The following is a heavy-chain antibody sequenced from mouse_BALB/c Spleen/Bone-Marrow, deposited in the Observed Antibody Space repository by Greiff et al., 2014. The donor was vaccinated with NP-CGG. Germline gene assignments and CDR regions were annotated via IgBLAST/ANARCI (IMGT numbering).Heavy chain of an antibody. Sequence: VQLQQPGTVLARPGASLRMSCKASGYTFTNYWVNWIKKRHGQGLEWIGAIYPGNNDAKYTQKFKAKAKLTAVTSTSTADMELSSLTNEDSAVYYCARNWDWVFAYWGQGTLVTVSA. CDR1: GYTFTNYW. CDR2: IYPGNNDA. J-gene: IGHJ3*01. CDR3: ARNWDWVFAY. V-gene: IGHV1-5*01. D-gene: IGHD4-1*01.